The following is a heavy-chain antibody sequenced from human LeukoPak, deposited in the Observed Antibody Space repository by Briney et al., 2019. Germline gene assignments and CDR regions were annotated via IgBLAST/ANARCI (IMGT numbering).Heavy chain of an antibody. D-gene: IGHD1-26*01. CDR2: IYSGGST. V-gene: IGHV3-53*01. Sequence: GGSLRLSCAASGFTVSSNYMSWVRQAPGKGLEWVSVIYSGGSTYYADSVKGRFTISRDNSKNSLYLQMNSLRAEDTAVYYCAKESSGGWYFDYWGQGTLVTVSS. CDR1: GFTVSSNY. J-gene: IGHJ4*02. CDR3: AKESSGGWYFDY.